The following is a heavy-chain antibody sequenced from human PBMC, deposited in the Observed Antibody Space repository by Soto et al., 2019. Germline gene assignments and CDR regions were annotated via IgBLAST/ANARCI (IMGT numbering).Heavy chain of an antibody. CDR3: ARAIGPTIFDY. CDR2: IGTAGDT. Sequence: HPGGSLRLSCSASGFTFSSYDMHWVRQGPGKGLEWVSAIGTAGDTNYAGSVKGRFTISRENAKNSLYLQMNSLRAGDTAIYFCARAIGPTIFDYWGQGTLVTVSS. CDR1: GFTFSSYD. D-gene: IGHD3-22*01. V-gene: IGHV3-13*04. J-gene: IGHJ4*02.